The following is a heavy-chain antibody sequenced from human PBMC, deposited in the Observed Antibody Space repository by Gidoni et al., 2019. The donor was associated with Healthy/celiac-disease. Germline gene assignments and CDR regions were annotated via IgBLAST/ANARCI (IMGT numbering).Heavy chain of an antibody. V-gene: IGHV5-51*01. Sequence: EVQLVQSGAEVEKPGGSVQLSWKVSGYCFTTYWIGWVRQMPGKGLEWMWIIYRGDSDTRYSQSFQGQVTISADKSISTVYLQWSSLKASDTAMYYCARTYCSSTSCQSTDDMDVWGKGTTVTVSS. CDR3: ARTYCSSTSCQSTDDMDV. CDR1: GYCFTTYW. CDR2: IYRGDSDT. J-gene: IGHJ6*03. D-gene: IGHD2-2*01.